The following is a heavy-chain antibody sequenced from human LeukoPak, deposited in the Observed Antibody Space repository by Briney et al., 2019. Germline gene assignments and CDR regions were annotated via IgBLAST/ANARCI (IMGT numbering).Heavy chain of an antibody. V-gene: IGHV4-59*08. CDR2: IYYSGSI. D-gene: IGHD5-18*01. Sequence: SETLSLTCTVSGGSISSYYWSWIRQPPGKGLEWIGYIYYSGSINYNPSLKSRVTISVDTSKNQFSLKLSSVTAADTAVYYCARARGYSYGWSFDYWGQGTLVTVSS. CDR3: ARARGYSYGWSFDY. CDR1: GGSISSYY. J-gene: IGHJ4*02.